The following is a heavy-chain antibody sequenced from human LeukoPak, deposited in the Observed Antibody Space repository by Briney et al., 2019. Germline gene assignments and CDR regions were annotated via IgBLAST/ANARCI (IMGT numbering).Heavy chain of an antibody. CDR2: INPSGGST. J-gene: IGHJ4*02. D-gene: IGHD5-24*01. CDR1: GYTFTSYY. CDR3: AREAPGVAAINDD. Sequence: ASVKVSCKASGYTFTSYYMHWVRQAPGQGLVWMGIINPSGGSTSYAQKFQGRVTMTRDTSTSTVYMELSSLRSEDTAVYYCAREAPGVAAINDDWGQGTLSPSPQ. V-gene: IGHV1-46*01.